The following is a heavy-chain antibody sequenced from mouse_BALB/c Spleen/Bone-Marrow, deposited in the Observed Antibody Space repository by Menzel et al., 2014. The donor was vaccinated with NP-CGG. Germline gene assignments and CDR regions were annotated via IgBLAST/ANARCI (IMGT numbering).Heavy chain of an antibody. CDR2: IDPANGNI. V-gene: IGHV14-3*02. Sequence: EVQLQQSGAELVKPGASVKLSFTASGFNIKDTYMHWVKQRPEQGLEWIGRIDPANGNIKYDPKFQGKATITADTSSSTAYLQLSSLTSEDTAVYYCAPYYYGRWFANWGQGTLVTVSA. CDR1: GFNIKDTY. J-gene: IGHJ3*01. D-gene: IGHD1-1*01. CDR3: APYYYGRWFAN.